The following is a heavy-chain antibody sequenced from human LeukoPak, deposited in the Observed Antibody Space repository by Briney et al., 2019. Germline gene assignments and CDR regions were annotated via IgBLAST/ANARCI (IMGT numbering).Heavy chain of an antibody. Sequence: PSETLSLTCTVSGGSISSSNYYWGWIRQPPGKGLEWIGEINHSGSTNYNPSLKSRVTISVDTSKNQFSLKLSSVTAADTAVYYCARDYRYSYVRAFDIWGQGTMVTVSS. CDR1: GGSISSSNYY. V-gene: IGHV4-39*07. J-gene: IGHJ3*02. D-gene: IGHD5-18*01. CDR3: ARDYRYSYVRAFDI. CDR2: INHSGST.